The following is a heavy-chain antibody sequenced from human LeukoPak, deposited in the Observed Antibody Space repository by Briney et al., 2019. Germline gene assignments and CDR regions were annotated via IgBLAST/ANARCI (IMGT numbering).Heavy chain of an antibody. CDR3: AKIGVVVVPAAPPGFDP. CDR2: ISYDGSNK. V-gene: IGHV3-30*18. J-gene: IGHJ5*02. CDR1: GFTFSSYG. D-gene: IGHD2-2*01. Sequence: PGGSLRLSCAASGFTFSSYGMHWVRQAPGKGLEWVAVISYDGSNKYYADSVKGRFTISRDNSKNTLYLQMNSLRAEDTAVYYCAKIGVVVVPAAPPGFDPWGQGTLVTVSS.